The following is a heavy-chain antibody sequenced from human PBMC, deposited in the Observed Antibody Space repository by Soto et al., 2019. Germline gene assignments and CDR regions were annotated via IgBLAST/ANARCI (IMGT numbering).Heavy chain of an antibody. CDR1: GGSISSGGYY. CDR3: AKNWNWGSLVH. CDR2: IYYSGST. D-gene: IGHD7-27*01. V-gene: IGHV4-31*03. J-gene: IGHJ4*02. Sequence: SETLSLTCTVSGGSISSGGYYWSWIRQHPGKGLEWIGYIYYSGSTYYNPSPKSRVTISVDTPKNQFSLKLSSVTAADTAVYYCAKNWNWGSLVHWGQGTLVTVSS.